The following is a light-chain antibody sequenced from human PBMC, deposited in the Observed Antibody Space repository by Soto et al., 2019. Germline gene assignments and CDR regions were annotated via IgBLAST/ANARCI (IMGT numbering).Light chain of an antibody. J-gene: IGKJ1*01. CDR2: GAS. V-gene: IGKV3-20*01. CDR1: QSVSNY. CDR3: HEYGGSPQT. Sequence: EIVLTQSPGTLSLSPGERTTISCRASQSVSNYLAWYQRKPGQAPRLLIYGASSRATGIPDRFSGSGSGTDFTLTISRLAPEDFAVYYCHEYGGSPQTFGQGTKVEIK.